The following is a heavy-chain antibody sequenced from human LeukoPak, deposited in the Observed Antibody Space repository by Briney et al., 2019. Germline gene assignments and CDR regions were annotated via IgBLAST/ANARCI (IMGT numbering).Heavy chain of an antibody. J-gene: IGHJ6*03. D-gene: IGHD1-1*01. CDR2: ISGYNGNT. Sequence: ASVKVSCKASGYTFTFYDITWVRQAPGQGLEWMGWISGYNGNTNYAQKFQGRVTMTRDTSISTAYMELSRLRSDDTAVYYCARDRGTTGTGYYMDVWGKGTTVTISS. CDR3: ARDRGTTGTGYYMDV. V-gene: IGHV1-18*01. CDR1: GYTFTFYD.